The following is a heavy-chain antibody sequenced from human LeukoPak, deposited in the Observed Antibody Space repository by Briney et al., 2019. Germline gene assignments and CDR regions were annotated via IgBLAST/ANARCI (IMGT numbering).Heavy chain of an antibody. D-gene: IGHD3-3*01. Sequence: SETLSLTCTVSGGSISSYYWSWIRQPAGKGLEWIGRIYTSGSTNYNPSLKSRVTMSVDTSKNQFSLKLSSVTAADTAVYYCARASRYDFWSGYYKYYYYYMDVWGKGTTVTVSS. CDR1: GGSISSYY. J-gene: IGHJ6*03. CDR2: IYTSGST. CDR3: ARASRYDFWSGYYKYYYYYMDV. V-gene: IGHV4-4*07.